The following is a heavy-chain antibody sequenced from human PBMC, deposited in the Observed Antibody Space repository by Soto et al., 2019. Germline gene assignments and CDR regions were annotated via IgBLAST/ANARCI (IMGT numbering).Heavy chain of an antibody. CDR2: INSDGSST. V-gene: IGHV3-74*01. Sequence: EVQLVESGGGLVQPGGSLRLSCAASGFTFSRYWMHWVRQAPGKGLVWVSRINSDGSSTSYADSVKGRFTISRDNAKNTLYLQMNSLRAEDTAVYYCASGFRFAYYYYCMDVLGKGTTVTVAS. CDR1: GFTFSRYW. D-gene: IGHD3-10*01. J-gene: IGHJ6*03. CDR3: ASGFRFAYYYYCMDV.